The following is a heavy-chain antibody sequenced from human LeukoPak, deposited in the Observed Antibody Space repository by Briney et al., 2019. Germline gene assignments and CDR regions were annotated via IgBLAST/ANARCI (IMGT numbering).Heavy chain of an antibody. V-gene: IGHV4-59*08. CDR3: ARLATTVTTNWYFDL. J-gene: IGHJ2*01. D-gene: IGHD4-17*01. Sequence: SETLSLTCTVSGGSISSYYWSWIRQPPGKGLEWIGYIYCSGSTNYNPSLKSRVTISVDTSKNQFSLKLSSVTAADTAVYYCARLATTVTTNWYFDLWGRGTLVTVSS. CDR1: GGSISSYY. CDR2: IYCSGST.